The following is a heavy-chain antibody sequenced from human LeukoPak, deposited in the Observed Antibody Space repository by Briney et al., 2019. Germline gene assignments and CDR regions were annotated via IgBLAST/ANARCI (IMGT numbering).Heavy chain of an antibody. D-gene: IGHD6-19*01. Sequence: GGSLRLSCAASGFTFSNAWMSWVRQAPGKGLERVGRIKSKTDGGTTDYAAPVKGRFTISRDDSKSTLYLQMNSLKTEDTAVYYCTTDRGGYSSGCFDYWGQGTLVTVSS. CDR1: GFTFSNAW. CDR2: IKSKTDGGTT. CDR3: TTDRGGYSSGCFDY. J-gene: IGHJ4*02. V-gene: IGHV3-15*01.